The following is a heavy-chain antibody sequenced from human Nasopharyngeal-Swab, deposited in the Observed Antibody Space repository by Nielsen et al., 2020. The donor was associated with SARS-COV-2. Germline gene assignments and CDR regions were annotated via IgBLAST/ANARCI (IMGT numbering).Heavy chain of an antibody. D-gene: IGHD1-26*01. CDR2: ITRKSDGGTT. CDR1: GFSFNNAW. J-gene: IGHJ4*02. Sequence: GESLKISCAVSGFSFNNAWMSWARQVPGKGLEWVAHITRKSDGGTTRYTAPVKDRFTISRDDSQDTVYLQMNNLQIEDTAVYYCAGSFLGYWGQGTLGTVSS. CDR3: AGSFLGY. V-gene: IGHV3-15*01.